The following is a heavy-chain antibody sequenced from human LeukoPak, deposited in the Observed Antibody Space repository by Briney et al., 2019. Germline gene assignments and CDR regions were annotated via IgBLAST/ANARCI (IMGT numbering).Heavy chain of an antibody. J-gene: IGHJ4*02. CDR2: IYYSGST. CDR3: ASRREGFDWSYFDY. CDR1: GGSISSGDYY. D-gene: IGHD3-9*01. V-gene: IGHV4-30-4*01. Sequence: PSQTLSLTCTVSGGSISSGDYYWSWIRQPPGKGLEWIGYIYYSGSTYYNPSLKSRVTISVDTSKNQFSLKLSSVTAADTAVYYCASRREGFDWSYFDYWGQGTLVTVSS.